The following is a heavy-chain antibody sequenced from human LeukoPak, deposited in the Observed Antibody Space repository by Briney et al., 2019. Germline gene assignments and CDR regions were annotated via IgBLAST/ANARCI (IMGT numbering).Heavy chain of an antibody. CDR1: GFTFSSYA. Sequence: GGSLRLSCAASGFTFSSYAMSWVRQAPGKGLEWVSAISGSGGSTYYADSVKGRFTISRDNSKNTLYLQMNSLRAEDTAVYYCAKDGGPGTVTTTLGDYWGQGALVTVSS. J-gene: IGHJ4*02. V-gene: IGHV3-23*01. CDR3: AKDGGPGTVTTTLGDY. D-gene: IGHD4-17*01. CDR2: ISGSGGST.